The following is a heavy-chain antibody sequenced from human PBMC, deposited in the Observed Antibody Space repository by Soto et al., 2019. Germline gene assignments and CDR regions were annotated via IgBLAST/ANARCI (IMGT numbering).Heavy chain of an antibody. J-gene: IGHJ3*02. V-gene: IGHV4-30-4*01. D-gene: IGHD3-22*01. Sequence: QVQLQESGPGLVKPSQTLSLTCTVSGGSISSGDYYWSWIRQPPGKGLEGCWYIYYSGSTYYNPSPRGRVPLAVDPSKNQFSLRLSSVTAADTAVYYCDRAYDMGDIWGQGTMVTVSS. CDR1: GGSISSGDYY. CDR3: DRAYDMGDI. CDR2: IYYSGST.